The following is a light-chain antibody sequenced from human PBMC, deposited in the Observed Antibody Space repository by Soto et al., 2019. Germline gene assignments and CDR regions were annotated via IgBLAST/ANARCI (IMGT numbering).Light chain of an antibody. CDR1: QGVKTN. CDR3: QQYNLWPPIT. V-gene: IGKV3-15*01. CDR2: GAS. Sequence: EIVMTQSPATLSATQGERATLSCRASQGVKTNVAWYQQHPGQAPRLLIYGASTRATGISPRFSGSGSGTDFTLTISSLQSEDFAMYYCQQYNLWPPITFGPGTRLEI. J-gene: IGKJ5*01.